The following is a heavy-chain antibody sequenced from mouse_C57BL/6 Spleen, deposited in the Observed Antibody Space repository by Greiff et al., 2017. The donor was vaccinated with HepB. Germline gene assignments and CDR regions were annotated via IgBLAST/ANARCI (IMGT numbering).Heavy chain of an antibody. CDR2: IDPSDSYT. D-gene: IGHD2-1*01. J-gene: IGHJ3*01. CDR1: GYTFTSYW. V-gene: IGHV1-50*01. Sequence: VQLQQPGAELVKPGASVKLSCKASGYTFTSYWMQWVKQRPGQGLEWIGEIDPSDSYTNYNQKFKGKATLTVETSSSTAYMQLSSLTSEDSAVYYCARFYYGNPAWFAYWGQGTLVTVSA. CDR3: ARFYYGNPAWFAY.